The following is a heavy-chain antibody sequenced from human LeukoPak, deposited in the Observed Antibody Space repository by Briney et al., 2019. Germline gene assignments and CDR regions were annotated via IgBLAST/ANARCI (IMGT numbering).Heavy chain of an antibody. D-gene: IGHD4-23*01. CDR3: TRRELVDYGGNVLSDY. CDR1: GFTFSSYA. V-gene: IGHV3-23*01. J-gene: IGHJ4*02. CDR2: ISGSGGST. Sequence: GGSLRLSCAASGFTFSSYAMSWVRQAPGKGLEWVSAISGSGGSTYYADSVKGRFTISRDNSKNTLYLQMNSLKTEDTAVYYCTRRELVDYGGNVLSDYWGQGTLVTVSS.